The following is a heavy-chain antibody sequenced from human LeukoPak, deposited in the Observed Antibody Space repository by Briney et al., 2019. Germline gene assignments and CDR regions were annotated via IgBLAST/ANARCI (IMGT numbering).Heavy chain of an antibody. CDR3: ARTYDHTGSHYYYYMDV. CDR1: GFTFNRYT. CDR2: ISSGSDTI. D-gene: IGHD3-22*01. Sequence: GGSLRLSCAASGFTFNRYTMNWVRQAPGQGLEWVSFISSGSDTIYYADSVKGRFTISRYNAKNSLSLQMNSLSAEDTAVYFCARTYDHTGSHYYYYMDVWGKGTTVTVTS. V-gene: IGHV3-48*01. J-gene: IGHJ6*03.